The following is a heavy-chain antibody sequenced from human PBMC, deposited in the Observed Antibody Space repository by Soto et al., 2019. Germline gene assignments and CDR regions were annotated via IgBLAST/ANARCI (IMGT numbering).Heavy chain of an antibody. D-gene: IGHD1-1*01. CDR2: IMPTFGSA. J-gene: IGHJ4*02. V-gene: IGHV1-69*06. CDR1: GGRFSSHG. CDR3: ATERSAQSFND. Sequence: SVKVSCKASGGRFSSHGIAWVRQVPGQGLEWVGGIMPTFGSATYAPKFQGRVTITADKSKSTAYMELRSLRSEDTAVYYCATERSAQSFNDWGQRTLVSVNS.